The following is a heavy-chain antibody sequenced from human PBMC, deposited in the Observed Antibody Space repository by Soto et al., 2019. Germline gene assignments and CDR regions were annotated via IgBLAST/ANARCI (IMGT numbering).Heavy chain of an antibody. V-gene: IGHV4-61*01. CDR2: IYYSGST. CDR3: ARESTTVTSDY. CDR1: GGSVSSGSYY. J-gene: IGHJ4*02. D-gene: IGHD4-17*01. Sequence: PSETLSLTCTVSGGSVSSGSYYWSWIRQPPGKGLEWIGYIYYSGSTNYNPSLKSRVTISVDTSKNQFSLKLSSVTAADTAVYYCARESTTVTSDYWGQGTLVTVSS.